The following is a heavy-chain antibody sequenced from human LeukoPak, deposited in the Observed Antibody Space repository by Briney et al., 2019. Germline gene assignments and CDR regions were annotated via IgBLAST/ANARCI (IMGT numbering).Heavy chain of an antibody. CDR1: GGSISSYY. CDR2: IYISGNT. Sequence: SETLSLTCTVSGGSISSYYWSWIRQPAGKGLDWIGRIYISGNTNYNPSLKSRVTMSVDTSKNQFSLNLTSVTAADTAVYYCAREGGSGRGLDPWGQGTLVTVSS. D-gene: IGHD3-10*01. CDR3: AREGGSGRGLDP. V-gene: IGHV4-4*07. J-gene: IGHJ5*02.